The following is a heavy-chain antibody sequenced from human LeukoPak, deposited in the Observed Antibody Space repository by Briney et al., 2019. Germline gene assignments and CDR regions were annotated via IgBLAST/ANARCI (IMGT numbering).Heavy chain of an antibody. CDR3: ARHSAWGGSVPPIHCSSTSCYGGNFDY. V-gene: IGHV4-34*01. CDR2: INHSGST. D-gene: IGHD2-2*01. CDR1: GGSFSGYH. Sequence: SETLSLTCAVYGGSFSGYHWSWIRQPPGKGLEWIGEINHSGSTNYNPSLKSRVTISVDTSKNQFSLKLSSVTAADTAVYYCARHSAWGGSVPPIHCSSTSCYGGNFDYWGQGTLVTVSS. J-gene: IGHJ4*02.